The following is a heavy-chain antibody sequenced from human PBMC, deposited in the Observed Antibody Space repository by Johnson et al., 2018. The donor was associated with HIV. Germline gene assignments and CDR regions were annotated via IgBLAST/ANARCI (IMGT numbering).Heavy chain of an antibody. J-gene: IGHJ3*02. V-gene: IGHV3-15*01. CDR1: GFTFDDYA. CDR2: VKSKTDGGTI. D-gene: IGHD2-15*01. Sequence: MLLVESGGGVVRPGGSLRLSCAASGFTFDDYAMSWVRQAPGKGLEWVGRVKSKTDGGTIDYAAAVNGRFIISRDDSINTVYLQMNSLKSEDMAVYYCTTGDCSGGSCHAFDIWGQGTMVTVSS. CDR3: TTGDCSGGSCHAFDI.